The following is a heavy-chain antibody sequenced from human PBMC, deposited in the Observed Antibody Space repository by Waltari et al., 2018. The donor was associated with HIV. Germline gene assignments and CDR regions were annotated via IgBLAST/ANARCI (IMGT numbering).Heavy chain of an antibody. D-gene: IGHD6-6*01. CDR2: SSSSSTI. J-gene: IGHJ4*02. CDR3: ARDPVYSGSSLVYYFDY. CDR1: GFTFSDYS. Sequence: EVQLVESGGGLVQPGGSLRLSCAASGFTFSDYSMNWVRRAPGKGLEWVSYSSSSSTIYYADSVKGRFTISRDNAKNSLYLQMNSLRAEDTAVYYCARDPVYSGSSLVYYFDYWGQGTLVTVSS. V-gene: IGHV3-48*01.